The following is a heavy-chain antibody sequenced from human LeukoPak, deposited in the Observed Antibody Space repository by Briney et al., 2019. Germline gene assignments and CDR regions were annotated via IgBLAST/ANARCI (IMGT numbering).Heavy chain of an antibody. Sequence: GSLRLSCAASGFTFSSYSMNWVRQAPGKGLEWVSSISSSSSYIYYADSVKGRFTISRDNAKNSLYLQMNSLRAEDTAVYYCAELGITMIGGVWGKGATVTISS. CDR2: ISSSSSYI. CDR1: GFTFSSYS. J-gene: IGHJ6*04. D-gene: IGHD3-10*02. CDR3: AELGITMIGGV. V-gene: IGHV3-21*01.